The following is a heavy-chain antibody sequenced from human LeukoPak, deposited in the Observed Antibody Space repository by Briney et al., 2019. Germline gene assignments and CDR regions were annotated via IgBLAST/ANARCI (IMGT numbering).Heavy chain of an antibody. D-gene: IGHD6-13*01. CDR3: ARDGRIGYSSSWRSYYFDY. CDR2: IYYSGST. CDR1: GGSISSYY. J-gene: IGHJ4*02. Sequence: TSETLSLTCTVSGGSISSYYWSWIRQPPGKGLEWIGYIYYSGSTNYNPSLKSRVTISVDTSKNQFSLKLSSVTAADAAVYYCARDGRIGYSSSWRSYYFDYWGQGTLVTVSS. V-gene: IGHV4-59*01.